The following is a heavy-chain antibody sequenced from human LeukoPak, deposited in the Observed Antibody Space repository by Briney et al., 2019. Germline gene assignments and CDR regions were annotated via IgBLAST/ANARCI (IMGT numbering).Heavy chain of an antibody. CDR3: AKDHGLRYFDWLSRPLLFDY. Sequence: SVKVSCKASGGTFSSYAISWVRQAPGQGLEWMGRIIPILGIANYAQKFQGRVTITADKSTSTAYMELSSLRSEDTAVYYCAKDHGLRYFDWLSRPLLFDYWGQGTLVTVSS. D-gene: IGHD3-9*01. J-gene: IGHJ4*02. CDR2: IIPILGIA. V-gene: IGHV1-69*04. CDR1: GGTFSSYA.